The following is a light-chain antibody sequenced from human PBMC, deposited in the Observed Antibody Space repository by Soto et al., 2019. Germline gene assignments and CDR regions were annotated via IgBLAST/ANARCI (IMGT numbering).Light chain of an antibody. CDR2: GAS. CDR1: QSVSSN. J-gene: IGKJ1*01. CDR3: HQYDSWT. Sequence: EIVMTQSPATLSVSPGERATLSCRASQSVSSNLAWYQQNRGQAPRLLIYGASSRAAGIPDRFSGSGSGTDFTLTISRLEPEDFAVYYCHQYDSWTFGQGTKVDI. V-gene: IGKV3D-15*01.